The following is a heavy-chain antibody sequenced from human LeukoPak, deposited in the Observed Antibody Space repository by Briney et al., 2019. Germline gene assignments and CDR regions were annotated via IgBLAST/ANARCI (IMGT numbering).Heavy chain of an antibody. CDR2: MFYSGST. J-gene: IGHJ5*02. D-gene: IGHD2-21*01. Sequence: SETLSLTCTVSGGSISSHFWSWIRQPPGKGLEWIGYMFYSGSTNYNPSLKSRVAISVDTSKNQFSLKLSSVTAADTAVYYCARVLWLVEGRTDWFDPWGQGTLVTVSS. V-gene: IGHV4-59*11. CDR3: ARVLWLVEGRTDWFDP. CDR1: GGSISSHF.